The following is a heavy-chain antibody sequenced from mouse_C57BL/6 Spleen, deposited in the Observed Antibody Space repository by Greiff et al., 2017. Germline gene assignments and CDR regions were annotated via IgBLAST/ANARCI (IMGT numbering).Heavy chain of an antibody. J-gene: IGHJ1*03. CDR2: IDPSDSYT. D-gene: IGHD1-1*01. V-gene: IGHV1-50*01. CDR1: GYTFTSYW. CDR3: ARSYYYGSSYKYFDV. Sequence: QVQLQQPGAELVKPGASVKLSCKASGYTFTSYWMQWVKQRPGQGLEWIGEIDPSDSYTNYNQKFKGKATLTVDKSSSTAYMQRSSLTSEDSAVYYCARSYYYGSSYKYFDVWGTGTTVTVSS.